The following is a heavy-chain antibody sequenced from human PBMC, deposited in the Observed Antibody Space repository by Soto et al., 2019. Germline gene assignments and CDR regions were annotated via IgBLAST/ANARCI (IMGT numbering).Heavy chain of an antibody. CDR1: GGTFRNYP. V-gene: IGHV1-69*02. CDR3: ARGPLVVLNYFES. Sequence: QVQLVQSGTEVKKPGSSVKVSCKASGGTFRNYPINWVRQAPGQGLEWMGSIFPLTDIPDYAQNFQARLTMSADKSSSTASMELSSLTTDDTAMYFCARGPLVVLNYFESWGQGTLVPVSS. J-gene: IGHJ4*02. CDR2: IFPLTDIP.